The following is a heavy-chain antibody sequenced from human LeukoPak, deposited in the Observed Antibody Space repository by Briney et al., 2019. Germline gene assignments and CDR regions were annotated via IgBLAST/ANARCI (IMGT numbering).Heavy chain of an antibody. CDR1: GGSISSSSYY. CDR3: ARARGWELREYYFDY. J-gene: IGHJ4*02. D-gene: IGHD1-26*01. CDR2: IYYRGST. Sequence: SETLSLTCTVSGGSISSSSYYWGWIRQPPGKGLEWIGSIYYRGSTYYNPSLKGRVTISLDTSKNQLSLKLGSVTAADTAVYYCARARGWELREYYFDYWGQGTLVTVSS. V-gene: IGHV4-39*07.